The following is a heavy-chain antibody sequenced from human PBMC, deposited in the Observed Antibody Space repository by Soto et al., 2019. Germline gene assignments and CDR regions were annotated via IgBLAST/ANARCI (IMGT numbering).Heavy chain of an antibody. CDR3: ARGLITAAGTPLRY. Sequence: GASVKVSCKASGYTFINYYMHWVRQAPGQGLEWMGIINPSGGSTTYAQKFQGRVTMTRDTSTNTVYMELSSLRSKDTAVYYCARGLITAAGTPLRYWGQGTLVTVSS. D-gene: IGHD6-13*01. J-gene: IGHJ4*02. CDR2: INPSGGST. CDR1: GYTFINYY. V-gene: IGHV1-46*01.